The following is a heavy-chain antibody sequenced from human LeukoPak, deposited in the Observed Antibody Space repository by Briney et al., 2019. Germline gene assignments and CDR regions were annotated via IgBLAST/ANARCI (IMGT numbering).Heavy chain of an antibody. CDR3: ARDQGGVGASPFDY. V-gene: IGHV4-4*02. J-gene: IGHJ4*02. CDR2: IYHSGST. D-gene: IGHD1-26*01. CDR1: GGSISSSNW. Sequence: SETLSLTCAVSGGSISSSNWWSWVRQPPGKGLEWIGEIYHSGSTNYNPSLKSRVTISVDKSKNQFSLKLSSVTAADTAVYYCARDQGGVGASPFDYWGQGTLVTVSS.